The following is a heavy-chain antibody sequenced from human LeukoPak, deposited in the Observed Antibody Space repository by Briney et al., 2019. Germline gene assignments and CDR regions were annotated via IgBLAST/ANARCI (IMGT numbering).Heavy chain of an antibody. J-gene: IGHJ4*02. CDR2: ISAYNGNT. V-gene: IGHV1-18*01. Sequence: ASVKVSCKASGYTFTSYGISWVRQAPGQGLGWMGWISAYNGNTNYAQKLQGRVTMTTDTPTSTAYMELRSLRSDDTAVYYCARDVGFPAVSAVFDYWGQGTLVTVSS. CDR3: ARDVGFPAVSAVFDY. D-gene: IGHD1-26*01. CDR1: GYTFTSYG.